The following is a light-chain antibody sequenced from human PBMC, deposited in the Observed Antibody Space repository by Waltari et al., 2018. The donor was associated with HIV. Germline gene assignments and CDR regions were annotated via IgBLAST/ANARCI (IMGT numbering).Light chain of an antibody. CDR1: SSDIGGYNY. Sequence: QSALTQPASVSGSPGQSITISCTGTSSDIGGYNYVSWHQHHPARAPKLIIFEVSNRPSGFSNRFSGSKSGNTASLIISGLLAEDDADYYCSSYTSGTTWVFGGGTKLTVL. J-gene: IGLJ3*02. CDR2: EVS. V-gene: IGLV2-14*01. CDR3: SSYTSGTTWV.